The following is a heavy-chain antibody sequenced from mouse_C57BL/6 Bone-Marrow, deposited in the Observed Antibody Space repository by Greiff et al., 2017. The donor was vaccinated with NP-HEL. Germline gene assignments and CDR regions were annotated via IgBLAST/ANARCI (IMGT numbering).Heavy chain of an antibody. CDR1: GYTFPSYG. CDR2: IYPRSGNT. D-gene: IGHD1-1*01. Sequence: LVESGAELARPGASVKLSCKASGYTFPSYGISWVKQRTGQGLEWIGEIYPRSGNTSYNEKFKGKATLTADKSSSTAYMELRSLTSEDSAVYFCASSGSSLYYFDCWGQGTTLTVSS. J-gene: IGHJ2*01. V-gene: IGHV1-81*01. CDR3: ASSGSSLYYFDC.